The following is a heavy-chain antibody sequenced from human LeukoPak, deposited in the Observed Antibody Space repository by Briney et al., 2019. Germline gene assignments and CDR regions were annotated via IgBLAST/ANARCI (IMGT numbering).Heavy chain of an antibody. D-gene: IGHD3-22*01. J-gene: IGHJ4*02. CDR2: ISWNSGSI. CDR1: GFTFDDYA. Sequence: GRSLRLSCAASGFTFDDYAMHRVRQAPGKGLEWVSGISWNSGSIGYADSVKGRFTISRDNAKNSLYLQMNSLRAEDTALYYCAKDRGYDSSGYYPDWGQGTLVTVSS. CDR3: AKDRGYDSSGYYPD. V-gene: IGHV3-9*01.